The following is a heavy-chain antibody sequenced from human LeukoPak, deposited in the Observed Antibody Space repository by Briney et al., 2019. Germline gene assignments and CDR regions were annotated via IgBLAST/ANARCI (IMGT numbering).Heavy chain of an antibody. CDR2: IYSSGST. Sequence: PSETLSLTCTVSGDSFSGYHWGWIRQPPGKGLECVGYIYSSGSTAYNPSLKSRLTISIDTSKNQFSLTLSSVTATDTAVYYCARHVYGKGMYVWGKGTTVTVSP. CDR1: GDSFSGYH. CDR3: ARHVYGKGMYV. D-gene: IGHD4-17*01. J-gene: IGHJ6*04. V-gene: IGHV4-59*08.